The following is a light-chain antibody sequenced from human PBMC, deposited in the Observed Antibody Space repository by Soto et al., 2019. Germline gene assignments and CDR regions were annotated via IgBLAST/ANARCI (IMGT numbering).Light chain of an antibody. CDR2: DAS. CDR1: QSVSSY. J-gene: IGKJ1*01. CDR3: QQRSNWPVT. Sequence: EIVLTQSPATLSLSPGERATLSCRASQSVSSYLAWYQQKPGQAPRLLIYDASSRATGIPARFSGSGSGTEFTLTISSLEPEDFAVYYFQQRSNWPVTCGQGTRVEIK. V-gene: IGKV3-11*01.